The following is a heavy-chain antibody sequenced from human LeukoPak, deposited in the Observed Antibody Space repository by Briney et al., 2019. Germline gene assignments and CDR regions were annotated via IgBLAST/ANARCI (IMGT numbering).Heavy chain of an antibody. V-gene: IGHV3-21*04. J-gene: IGHJ4*02. CDR3: ARGPMVRGVPPYFDY. CDR1: GFTFSSHS. CDR2: ISSSSSYI. Sequence: PGGSLRLSCVASGFTFSSHSMNWVRQAPGKGLEWVSCISSSSSYIYYADSLKGRFTISRDNAKNSLYLQMNSLRSEDTAVYYCARGPMVRGVPPYFDYWGQGTLVTVSS. D-gene: IGHD3-10*01.